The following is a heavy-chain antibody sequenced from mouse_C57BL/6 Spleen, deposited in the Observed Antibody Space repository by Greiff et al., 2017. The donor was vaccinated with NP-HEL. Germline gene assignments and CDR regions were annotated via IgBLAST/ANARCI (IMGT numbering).Heavy chain of an antibody. CDR1: GFNIKDDY. CDR2: IDPENGDT. V-gene: IGHV14-4*01. Sequence: EVQLQQSGAELVRPGASVKLSCTASGFNIKDDYMHWVKQRPEQGLEWIGWIDPENGDTEYASKFQGRATITADTSYNTPYLQLSSLTSEDTAFYSCTTRAYWGQGTLVTVSA. CDR3: TTRAY. J-gene: IGHJ3*01.